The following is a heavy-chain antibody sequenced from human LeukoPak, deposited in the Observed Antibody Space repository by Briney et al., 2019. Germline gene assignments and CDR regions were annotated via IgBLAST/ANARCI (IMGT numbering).Heavy chain of an antibody. Sequence: SETLSLTCTVSGYSISSGYYWGWIRQPPGKGLEWIGGIYHSGSTYYNPSLKSRVTISVDTSKNQFSLKLSSVTAADTAVYYCARHPGLTVAGPNWGQGTLVTVSS. CDR2: IYHSGST. V-gene: IGHV4-38-2*02. J-gene: IGHJ4*02. CDR1: GYSISSGYY. D-gene: IGHD6-19*01. CDR3: ARHPGLTVAGPN.